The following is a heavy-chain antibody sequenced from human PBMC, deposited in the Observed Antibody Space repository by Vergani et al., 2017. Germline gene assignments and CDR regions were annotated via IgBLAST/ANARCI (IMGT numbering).Heavy chain of an antibody. J-gene: IGHJ4*02. V-gene: IGHV3-15*01. CDR1: GFTFSNAW. CDR2: IKSKTDGGTT. CDR3: TTGLXWFGESYNPYYFDY. D-gene: IGHD3-10*01. Sequence: EVQLVESGGGLVKPGESLRLACAASGFTFSNAWMSWVRQAPGKGLEWVGRIKSKTDGGTTDYAAPVKGRFTISRDDSKNTLYLQMNSLKTEDTAVYYCTTGLXWFGESYNPYYFDYWGQGTLVTVSS.